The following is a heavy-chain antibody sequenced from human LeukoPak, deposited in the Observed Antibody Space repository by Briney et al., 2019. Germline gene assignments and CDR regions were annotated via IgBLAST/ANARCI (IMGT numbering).Heavy chain of an antibody. D-gene: IGHD6-6*01. J-gene: IGHJ4*02. CDR3: ARDRDYSSSTLAFDS. CDR2: ISGSNGNT. V-gene: IGHV1-18*01. CDR1: GYIFINYG. Sequence: ASVKVSCKASGYIFINYGISWVRQAPGHGLEWMGWISGSNGNTFSAQKFQGRVTMTTDARTVYMELRSLRSDDTAVYYFARDRDYSSSTLAFDSWGQGSLVIVSS.